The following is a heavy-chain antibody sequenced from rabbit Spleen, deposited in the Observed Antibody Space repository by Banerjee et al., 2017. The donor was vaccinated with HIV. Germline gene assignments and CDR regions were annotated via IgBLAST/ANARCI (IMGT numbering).Heavy chain of an antibody. J-gene: IGHJ4*01. V-gene: IGHV1S40*01. CDR3: AREKSGNYGYDL. CDR1: GFTINSSDW. CDR2: IDPIFGST. D-gene: IGHD6-1*01. Sequence: QSLEESGGDLVKPGASLTLTCTASGFTINSSDWIYWVRQAPGKGLEWIGYIDPIFGSTYYASWAKGRFTISKTSSTTVTLQMTSLTAADTATYFCAREKSGNYGYDLWGQGTLVTVS.